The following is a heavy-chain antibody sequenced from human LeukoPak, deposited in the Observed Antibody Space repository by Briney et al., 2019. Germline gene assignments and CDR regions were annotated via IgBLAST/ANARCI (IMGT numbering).Heavy chain of an antibody. CDR2: IHHDGSNK. J-gene: IGHJ4*02. CDR3: ARDRYDYGDY. D-gene: IGHD4-17*01. V-gene: IGHV3-30*02. CDR1: GFTFSSYG. Sequence: GGSLRLSCAASGFTFSSYGMHWVRQAPGKGLDWVAFIHHDGSNKYYSDSVKGRFTISRDNAKNSLYLQMNSLRAEDTAVYYCARDRYDYGDYWGQGTLVTVSS.